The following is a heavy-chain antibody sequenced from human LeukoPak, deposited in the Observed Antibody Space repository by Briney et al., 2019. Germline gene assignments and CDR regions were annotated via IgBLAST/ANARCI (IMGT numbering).Heavy chain of an antibody. D-gene: IGHD1-1*01. Sequence: PGGSLRLSCAASGFTFNSYWMSWVRQAPGKGLEWVANIKQDGSEKYYVDSVKGRFTISRDNAKNSLFLQVNSLRAEDTAVHYCASQGHLRNELRFDYWGQGTLVTVSS. CDR2: IKQDGSEK. CDR3: ASQGHLRNELRFDY. V-gene: IGHV3-7*01. CDR1: GFTFNSYW. J-gene: IGHJ4*02.